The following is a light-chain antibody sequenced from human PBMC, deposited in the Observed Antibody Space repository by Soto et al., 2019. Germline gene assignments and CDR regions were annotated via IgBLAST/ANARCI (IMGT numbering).Light chain of an antibody. CDR3: CSYSGSDSLL. CDR2: DVS. V-gene: IGLV2-11*01. CDR1: SSDVGSYNY. J-gene: IGLJ2*01. Sequence: QSALTQPRSVSGSPGESVTISCSGTSSDVGSYNYVSWYQQYPGKAPKVVIYDVSERPSEVPVRFSGSKSGNTASLTISGLQAEDGAEYFCCSYSGSDSLLFGGGTKLTVL.